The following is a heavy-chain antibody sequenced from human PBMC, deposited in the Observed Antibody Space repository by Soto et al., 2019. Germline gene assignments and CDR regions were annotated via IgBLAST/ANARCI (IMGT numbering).Heavy chain of an antibody. J-gene: IGHJ6*03. D-gene: IGHD2-21*01. CDR2: INHSGST. V-gene: IGHV4-34*01. CDR3: ARLYSYYYYYYMDV. Sequence: QAQLQQWGAGLLKPSETLSLTCAVYGGSFSGYYWSWIRQPPGKGLEWIGEINHSGSTNYNPSLKSRVTISVDTSKNQFSLKLSSVTAADTAVYYCARLYSYYYYYYMDVWGKGTTVTVSS. CDR1: GGSFSGYY.